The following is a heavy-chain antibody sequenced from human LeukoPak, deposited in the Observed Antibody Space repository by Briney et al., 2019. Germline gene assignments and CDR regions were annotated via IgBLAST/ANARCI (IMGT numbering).Heavy chain of an antibody. CDR3: AKVGRLSDSNYD. CDR2: ISGSGGST. J-gene: IGHJ4*02. CDR1: GFTLNNYA. Sequence: QPGGSLRLSCAASGFTLNNYAMSWVRQAPGKGLEWVSAISGSGGSTYYADSVKGRFSISRDNSKNTLYLQMNSLRAEGTAVYYCAKVGRLSDSNYDWGQGTLVTVSS. V-gene: IGHV3-23*01. D-gene: IGHD4-11*01.